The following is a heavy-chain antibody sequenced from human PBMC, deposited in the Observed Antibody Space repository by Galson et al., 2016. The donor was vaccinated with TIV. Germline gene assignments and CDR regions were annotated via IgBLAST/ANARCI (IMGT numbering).Heavy chain of an antibody. D-gene: IGHD4-23*01. CDR1: GFTFSSYA. V-gene: IGHV3-23*01. CDR3: AKRINYGGDAFEN. Sequence: SLRLSCAASGFTFSSYAMHWVRQAPGKGLEWVSGISGSGGVTYFADSVKGRFTTSRDNSKNTLYLQLNSLRAEDTAVYYCAKRINYGGDAFENWGQGTMVTVSS. J-gene: IGHJ3*02. CDR2: ISGSGGVT.